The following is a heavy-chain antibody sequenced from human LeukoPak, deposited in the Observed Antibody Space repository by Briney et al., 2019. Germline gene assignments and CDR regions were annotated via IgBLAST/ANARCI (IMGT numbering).Heavy chain of an antibody. CDR1: GFTFSSYA. V-gene: IGHV3-23*01. CDR3: AKGTAYGDYLDAFDI. CDR2: ISGSGGST. Sequence: GGSLRLSCAASGFTFSSYAMSWVRQAPGKGLDWVSAISGSGGSTYYADSVKGRFTISRDNSKNTLYLQMNSLRAEDTAVYYCAKGTAYGDYLDAFDIWGQGTMVTVSS. D-gene: IGHD4-17*01. J-gene: IGHJ3*02.